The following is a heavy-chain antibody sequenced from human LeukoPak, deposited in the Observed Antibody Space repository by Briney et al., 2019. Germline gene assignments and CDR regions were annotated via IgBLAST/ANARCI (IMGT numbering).Heavy chain of an antibody. D-gene: IGHD3-10*01. J-gene: IGHJ4*02. Sequence: SDTLSLTCAVSGYSISSSNWWGWDRQPPGEGLDWIAYIYYSGSTYYNPSLRMRITMSVDTSKNQFSLKLSSVTAVDTAVYYCARILRGYYFDYWGQGILVTVSS. CDR3: ARILRGYYFDY. V-gene: IGHV4-28*01. CDR2: IYYSGST. CDR1: GYSISSSNW.